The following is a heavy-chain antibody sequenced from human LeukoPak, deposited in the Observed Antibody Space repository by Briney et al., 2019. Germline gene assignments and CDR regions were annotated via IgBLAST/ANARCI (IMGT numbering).Heavy chain of an antibody. CDR1: GGTFSSYT. CDR3: ARGMMEEVVVVPAALDY. D-gene: IGHD2-2*01. V-gene: IGHV1-69*02. J-gene: IGHJ4*02. Sequence: SVKVSCKASGGTFSSYTISWVRQAPGQGLEWMGRIIPILGIANYAQKFQGRVTITADKSTSTAYMELSSLRSEDTAVYYCARGMMEEVVVVPAALDYWGQGTLVTVSS. CDR2: IIPILGIA.